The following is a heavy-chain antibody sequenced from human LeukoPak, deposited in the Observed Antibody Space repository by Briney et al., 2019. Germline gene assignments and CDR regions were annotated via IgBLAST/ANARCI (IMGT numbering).Heavy chain of an antibody. CDR1: GGSVSSGSYY. Sequence: SETLSLTCTVSGGSVSSGSYYWSWIRQPAGKGLEWIGRIYASGSTNYNPSLKSRVTISLDTSKNQFSLKLSSVTAADTAVYYCARAGRLDGSGSSVWDFDYWGQGTLVTVSS. D-gene: IGHD3-10*01. CDR2: IYASGST. CDR3: ARAGRLDGSGSSVWDFDY. V-gene: IGHV4-61*02. J-gene: IGHJ4*02.